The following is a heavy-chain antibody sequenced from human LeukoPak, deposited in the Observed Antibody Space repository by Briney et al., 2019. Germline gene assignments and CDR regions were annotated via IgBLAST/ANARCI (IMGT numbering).Heavy chain of an antibody. J-gene: IGHJ4*02. D-gene: IGHD7-27*01. CDR2: ITTGDGNT. V-gene: IGHV3-23*01. Sequence: GGSLRLSCTASEFTFSSYTMTWVRQAPGKGLKWVSTITTGDGNTYYADSVKGRFTVSRDDSKNTLYLQMSSLRAEDTAVYYCAKDGGLWVSAHWGDSWGRGTLVTVSS. CDR1: EFTFSSYT. CDR3: AKDGGLWVSAHWGDS.